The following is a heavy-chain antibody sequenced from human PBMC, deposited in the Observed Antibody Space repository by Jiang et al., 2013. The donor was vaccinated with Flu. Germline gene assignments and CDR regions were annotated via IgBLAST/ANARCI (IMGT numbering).Heavy chain of an antibody. V-gene: IGHV1-46*01. CDR2: INPSGGST. J-gene: IGHJ3*02. Sequence: QAPGQGLEWMGIINPSGGSTSYAQKFQGRVTMTRDTSTSTVYMELSSLRSEDTAVYYCARDHQTDDAFDIWGQGTMVTVSS. CDR3: ARDHQTDDAFDI.